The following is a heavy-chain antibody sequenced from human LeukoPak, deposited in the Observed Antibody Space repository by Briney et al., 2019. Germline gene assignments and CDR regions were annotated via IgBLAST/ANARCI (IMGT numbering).Heavy chain of an antibody. V-gene: IGHV3-7*01. CDR3: ARLPAYCSSTACYYDY. D-gene: IGHD2-2*01. Sequence: PGGSLRLSCAASGFTLSSYWMNWVRQAPGKGLEWVANIKQDGSEKYYVDSVKGRFTISRDNAKNSLYLQMNSLRAEDTAVYYCARLPAYCSSTACYYDYWGQGTLVTVSS. CDR2: IKQDGSEK. CDR1: GFTLSSYW. J-gene: IGHJ4*02.